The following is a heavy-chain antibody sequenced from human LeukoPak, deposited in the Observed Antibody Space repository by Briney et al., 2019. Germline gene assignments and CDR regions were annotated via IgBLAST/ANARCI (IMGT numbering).Heavy chain of an antibody. CDR1: GYTFTGYY. Sequence: ASVKVSCKASGYTFTGYYMHWVRQAPGQGLEWMGWINPNSGGTNYAQEFQGRVTMTRDTSISTAYMELSRLRSDDTAVYYCARMDYYGSGSPLYWGQGTLVTVSS. CDR3: ARMDYYGSGSPLY. J-gene: IGHJ4*02. CDR2: INPNSGGT. V-gene: IGHV1-2*02. D-gene: IGHD3-10*01.